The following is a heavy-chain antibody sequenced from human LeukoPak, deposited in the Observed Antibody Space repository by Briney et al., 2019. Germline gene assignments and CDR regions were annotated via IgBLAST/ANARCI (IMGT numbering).Heavy chain of an antibody. V-gene: IGHV4-38-2*02. CDR2: IYHSGST. CDR1: GYSIRSGYY. CDR3: ARLVRGATNFDY. J-gene: IGHJ4*02. Sequence: SETLSLTCTVSGYSIRSGYYWGWIRQPPGKGLEWIGNIYHSGSTYYNPSLKSRVTISVDTSKNQFSLKVSSVTAADTAVYYCARLVRGATNFDYWGQGTLVTVSS. D-gene: IGHD3-10*01.